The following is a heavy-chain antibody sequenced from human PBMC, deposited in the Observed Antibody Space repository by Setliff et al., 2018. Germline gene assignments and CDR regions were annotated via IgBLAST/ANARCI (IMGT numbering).Heavy chain of an antibody. CDR2: ISSSSSYI. V-gene: IGHV3-21*01. CDR3: AAARITIFGVVTPLDY. Sequence: GESLTISCAASGFTFSSYSMNWVRQAPGKGLEWVSSISSSSSYIYYADSVKGRFTISRDNAKNSLYLQMNSLRAEDTAVYYCAAARITIFGVVTPLDYWGQGTLVTVSS. D-gene: IGHD3-3*01. J-gene: IGHJ4*02. CDR1: GFTFSSYS.